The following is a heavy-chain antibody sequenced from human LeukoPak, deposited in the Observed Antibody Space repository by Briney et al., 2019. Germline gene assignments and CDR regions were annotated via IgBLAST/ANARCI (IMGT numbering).Heavy chain of an antibody. V-gene: IGHV4-59*08. CDR1: GGSISSYY. CDR2: IYYSGST. Sequence: SETLSLTCTVSGGSISSYYWSWIRQPPGKGLEWIGYIYYSGSTNYNPSLKSRVTISVDTSKNQFSLKLSSVTAADTAVYYCARHRLITMVRGVIGWFDPWGQGTLVTVSS. CDR3: ARHRLITMVRGVIGWFDP. D-gene: IGHD3-10*01. J-gene: IGHJ5*02.